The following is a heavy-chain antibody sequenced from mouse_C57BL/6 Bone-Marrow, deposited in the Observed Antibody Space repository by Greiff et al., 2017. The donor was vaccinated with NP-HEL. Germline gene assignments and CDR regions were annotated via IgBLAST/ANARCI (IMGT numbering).Heavy chain of an antibody. Sequence: QVQLQQPGAELVKPGASVKLSCKASGYTFTSYWMHWVKQRPGRGLEWMGRSDPNSGGTQYNEKIKSKGTLTVDKPSSTAYMQLSSLTSADSAVYYCARELRLPYFDYWGQGTTLTVSS. D-gene: IGHD3-2*02. CDR3: ARELRLPYFDY. CDR2: SDPNSGGT. J-gene: IGHJ2*01. V-gene: IGHV1-72*01. CDR1: GYTFTSYW.